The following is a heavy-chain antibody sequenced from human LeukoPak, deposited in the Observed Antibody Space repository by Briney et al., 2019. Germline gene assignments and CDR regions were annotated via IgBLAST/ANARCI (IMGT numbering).Heavy chain of an antibody. CDR1: GFTFSSYE. V-gene: IGHV3-48*03. CDR3: AKAPVTTCRGAYCYPFDY. D-gene: IGHD2-21*01. CDR2: ISSSGSTI. J-gene: IGHJ4*02. Sequence: GGSLRLSCAASGFTFSSYEMNWVRQAPGKGLEWVSYISSSGSTIYYADSVKGRFTISRDNAKNSLYLQMNSLRAEDTAVYYCAKAPVTTCRGAYCYPFDYWGQGTLVTVSS.